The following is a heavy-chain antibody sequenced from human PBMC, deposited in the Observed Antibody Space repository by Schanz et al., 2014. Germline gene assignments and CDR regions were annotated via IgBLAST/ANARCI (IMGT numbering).Heavy chain of an antibody. D-gene: IGHD5-18*01. CDR1: GFTVSNSY. CDR2: IYSSGST. Sequence: DVQLVDSGGGLVQPGGSLRLSCAASGFTVSNSYIHWVRQAPGKGLEWVSTIYSSGSTYPADSVKGRFTISRDNSNNTLYLQMKSLRAEDTAVYYCAKYGGGYSYGFVEYWGQGILVTVSS. CDR3: AKYGGGYSYGFVEY. V-gene: IGHV3-53*01. J-gene: IGHJ4*02.